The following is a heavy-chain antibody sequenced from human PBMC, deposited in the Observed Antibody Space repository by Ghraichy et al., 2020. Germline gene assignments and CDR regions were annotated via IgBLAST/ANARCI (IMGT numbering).Heavy chain of an antibody. Sequence: SQTLSLTCDISGDSVSSNSAAWNWIRQSPSRGLEWLGRTYYRSKWYNDYAVSVKSRLTINPDTSKNQFSLQLNSVTPEDTAVYYCAREPDYYDSSGFYSFYPPRFDNWGQGTLVTVSS. J-gene: IGHJ4*02. CDR3: AREPDYYDSSGFYSFYPPRFDN. CDR1: GDSVSSNSAA. D-gene: IGHD3-22*01. V-gene: IGHV6-1*01. CDR2: TYYRSKWYN.